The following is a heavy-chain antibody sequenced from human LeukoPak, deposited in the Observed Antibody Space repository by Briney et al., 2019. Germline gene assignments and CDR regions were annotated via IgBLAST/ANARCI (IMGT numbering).Heavy chain of an antibody. V-gene: IGHV1-2*02. CDR3: AREEGYCSGGNCYSVHV. Sequence: ASVKVSCKASGYTFTGYYMDWVRQAPGQGLEWMGWINPNSGGTNYAQKFQGRVTMTRDTSISTAYMELSRLRSDDTAAYYCAREEGYCSGGNCYSVHVWGQGTLVTVSS. J-gene: IGHJ4*02. CDR2: INPNSGGT. D-gene: IGHD2-15*01. CDR1: GYTFTGYY.